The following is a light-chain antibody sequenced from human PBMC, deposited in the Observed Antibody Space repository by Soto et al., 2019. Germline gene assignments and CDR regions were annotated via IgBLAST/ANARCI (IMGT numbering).Light chain of an antibody. CDR2: GAS. V-gene: IGKV3D-7*01. CDR3: QRANSFPLT. Sequence: EIVMTQSPATLSLSPGERATLSCRASQSVSSSYLAWYQQKPGQAPRLLIYGASSRATGIPDRFSGSGSGTDFTLTISSLQPEDFATYCCQRANSFPLTFGGGTKVDI. J-gene: IGKJ4*01. CDR1: QSVSSSY.